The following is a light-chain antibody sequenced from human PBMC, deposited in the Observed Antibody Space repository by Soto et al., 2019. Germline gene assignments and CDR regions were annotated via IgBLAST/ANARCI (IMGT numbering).Light chain of an antibody. CDR3: QQRSTWPLT. CDR1: QSVGTY. J-gene: IGKJ4*01. Sequence: ETVLTQSPATLSLSPGERATLSCRASQSVGTYLAWYQQKPAQAPRLLIYDASNRATGIPARFSGSGSGTDFTLTISTLEPEDFAVYYCQQRSTWPLTFGGGTKVEIK. V-gene: IGKV3-11*01. CDR2: DAS.